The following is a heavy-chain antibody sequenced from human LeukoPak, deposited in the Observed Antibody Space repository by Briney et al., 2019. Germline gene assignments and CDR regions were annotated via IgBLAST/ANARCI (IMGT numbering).Heavy chain of an antibody. Sequence: GGSLRLSCVGSGFNVTTNNMYWVRQAPGKGLECVSAFHAGGGPDYADSVRDRFTISRDNSKNTLYLQMNSLRAEDTAVYFCGRRFCNSCPLDFWGQGTLVIVSS. CDR3: GRRFCNSCPLDF. CDR1: GFNVTTNN. CDR2: FHAGGGP. D-gene: IGHD2-21*01. V-gene: IGHV3-66*04. J-gene: IGHJ4*02.